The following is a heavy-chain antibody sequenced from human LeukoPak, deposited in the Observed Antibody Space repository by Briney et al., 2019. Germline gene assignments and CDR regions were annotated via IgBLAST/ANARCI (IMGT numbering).Heavy chain of an antibody. CDR1: GYTFTSYA. Sequence: ASVKVSCKASGYTFTSYAMHWVRQAPGQRLEWMGWINAGNGNTKYSQKFQGRVTITRDTSASTAYMELSSLRSEDTAVYYCAKVSSPIPTYYFDYWGQGTLVTVSS. CDR3: AKVSSPIPTYYFDY. D-gene: IGHD6-6*01. CDR2: INAGNGNT. V-gene: IGHV1-3*01. J-gene: IGHJ4*02.